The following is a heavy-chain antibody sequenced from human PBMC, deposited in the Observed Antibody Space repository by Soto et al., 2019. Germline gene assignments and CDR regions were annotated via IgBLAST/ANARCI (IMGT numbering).Heavy chain of an antibody. V-gene: IGHV3-30*04. Sequence: QVQLVESGGGVVQPGGSLRLSCAASGFTFSNFVMHWVRQAPGKGLEWVAATSYDGKNKDHADSVKGRFTISRDNSKNTLYLQMNSLRHEDTAVYFCARERPIAATGIFYYWGQGTLVTVSS. CDR3: ARERPIAATGIFYY. D-gene: IGHD6-13*01. CDR1: GFTFSNFV. CDR2: TSYDGKNK. J-gene: IGHJ4*02.